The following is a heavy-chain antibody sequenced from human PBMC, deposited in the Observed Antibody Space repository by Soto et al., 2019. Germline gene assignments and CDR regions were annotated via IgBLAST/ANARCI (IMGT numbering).Heavy chain of an antibody. Sequence: QVQLLESGPGLVKPSETLSLTCTVSSGSIGTYYWNWIRQPPGKGLVWIAYIDYSGSTNSNPTLKSRLTISIDTSKNQFSLKLSSVTAADTAVYYCARGRRSSGRHDASDIWGQGTMVTVSS. CDR2: IDYSGST. V-gene: IGHV4-59*01. D-gene: IGHD1-26*01. CDR3: ARGRRSSGRHDASDI. CDR1: SGSIGTYY. J-gene: IGHJ3*02.